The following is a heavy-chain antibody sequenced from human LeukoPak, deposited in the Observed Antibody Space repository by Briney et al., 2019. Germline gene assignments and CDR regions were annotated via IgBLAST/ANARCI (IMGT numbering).Heavy chain of an antibody. CDR3: ARRTRWDFWSGYYKTHFDY. V-gene: IGHV4-39*07. J-gene: IGHJ4*02. CDR2: VYHGGSS. CDR1: GGSISSSSYY. D-gene: IGHD3-3*01. Sequence: SETLSLTCTVSGGSISSSSYYWGWIRQPPGKGLEWIGNVYHGGSSYYNPSLKSRVTISVDTSKNQFSLNLYSVTAADTAVYYCARRTRWDFWSGYYKTHFDYWGQGTLVTVSS.